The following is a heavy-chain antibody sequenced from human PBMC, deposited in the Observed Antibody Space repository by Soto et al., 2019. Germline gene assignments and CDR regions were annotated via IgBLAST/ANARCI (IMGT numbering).Heavy chain of an antibody. J-gene: IGHJ6*02. Sequence: AAVNVSCKTCVYTVKVYVMHWVRQAPGQGLEWMGWINSNSGDTYYAQDFQGRVTMTRDKSTTTVYMELSSLKKDDTATYYWSRGVDVWGQWTSVTVSS. CDR2: INSNSGDT. V-gene: IGHV1-2*02. CDR3: SRGVDV. CDR1: VYTVKVYV.